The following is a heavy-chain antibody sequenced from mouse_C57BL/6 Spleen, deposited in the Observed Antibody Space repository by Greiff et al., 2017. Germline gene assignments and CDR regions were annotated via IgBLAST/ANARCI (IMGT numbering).Heavy chain of an antibody. CDR1: GFTFSSYA. CDR2: ISSGGDYI. Sequence: EVQGVESGEGLVKPGGSLKLSCAASGFTFSSYAMSWVRQTPEKRLEWVAYISSGGDYIYYADTVKGRFTISRDNARNTLYLQMSSLKSEDTAMYYCTRDAKTYYAMDYWGQGTSVTVSS. CDR3: TRDAKTYYAMDY. J-gene: IGHJ4*01. V-gene: IGHV5-9-1*02.